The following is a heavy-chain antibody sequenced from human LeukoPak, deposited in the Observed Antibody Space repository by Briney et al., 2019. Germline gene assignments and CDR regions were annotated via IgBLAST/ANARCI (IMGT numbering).Heavy chain of an antibody. Sequence: GSSVKVSCKASGYTFTSNGINWVRQATGQGLEWMGWLNPNSGNTGYAQKFQGRVTITRNTSINTAYMELTSLTSEDTAVYYCAKMTVSGRDNWFDPWGQGTLVTVSS. CDR3: AKMTVSGRDNWFDP. J-gene: IGHJ5*02. D-gene: IGHD6-19*01. CDR1: GYTFTSNG. V-gene: IGHV1-8*01. CDR2: LNPNSGNT.